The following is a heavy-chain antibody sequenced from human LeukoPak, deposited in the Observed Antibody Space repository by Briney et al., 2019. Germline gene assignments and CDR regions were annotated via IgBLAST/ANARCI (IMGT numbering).Heavy chain of an antibody. CDR3: ATSRITIFGVVSGYFDY. J-gene: IGHJ4*02. CDR2: ISSSGSTI. V-gene: IGHV3-11*01. D-gene: IGHD3-3*01. Sequence: GGSLRLSCAASGFTFSDYYMSWIRQAPGKGLEWVSYISSSGSTIYYADSVKGRFTISRGNAKNSLYLQMNSLRAEDTAVYYCATSRITIFGVVSGYFDYWGQGTLVTVSS. CDR1: GFTFSDYY.